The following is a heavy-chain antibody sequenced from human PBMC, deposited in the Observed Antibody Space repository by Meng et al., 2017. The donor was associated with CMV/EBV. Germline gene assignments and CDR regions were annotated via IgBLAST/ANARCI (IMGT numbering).Heavy chain of an antibody. D-gene: IGHD2-2*01. CDR1: GFTFDDYA. CDR3: AKDTCSSTSCYGGMDV. Sequence: GGSLRLSCAASGFTFDDYAMHWVRQAPGKGLEWVSGISWNSGSIGYADSVKGRFTISRDNAKNSLYLQMNSLRAEDTALYYCAKDTCSSTSCYGGMDVWGQGTTVTAP. CDR2: ISWNSGSI. J-gene: IGHJ6*02. V-gene: IGHV3-9*01.